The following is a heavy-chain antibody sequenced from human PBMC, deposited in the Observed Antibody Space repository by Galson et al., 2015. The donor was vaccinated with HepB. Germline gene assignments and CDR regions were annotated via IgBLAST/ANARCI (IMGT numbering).Heavy chain of an antibody. CDR3: AKDFGHYF. D-gene: IGHD2/OR15-2a*01. J-gene: IGHJ1*01. Sequence: SLRLSCAASGFTFSDYWMTWVHQAPGKGLEWVANIKQDGSEKNYVDSVKGRFTISRDNAKNSLYLQMNGLRAEDTAVYYCAKDFGHYFWGQGALITVSP. V-gene: IGHV3-7*01. CDR1: GFTFSDYW. CDR2: IKQDGSEK.